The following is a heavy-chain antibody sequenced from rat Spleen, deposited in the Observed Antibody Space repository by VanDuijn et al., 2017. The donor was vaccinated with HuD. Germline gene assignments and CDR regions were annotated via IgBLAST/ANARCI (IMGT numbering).Heavy chain of an antibody. D-gene: IGHD4-6*01. V-gene: IGHV5-31*01. CDR3: TREFWAPDY. CDR1: GFAFNNYW. CDR2: ITHDRSDI. Sequence: EVQLVESGGGLVQPGRSLKLSCVASGFAFNNYWMTWIRQAPGKGLEWVASITHDRSDIYYPDSVKGRFTISRDNAKSTLYLQMNSLRSEDTATYYCTREFWAPDYWGQGVMVTVSP. J-gene: IGHJ2*01.